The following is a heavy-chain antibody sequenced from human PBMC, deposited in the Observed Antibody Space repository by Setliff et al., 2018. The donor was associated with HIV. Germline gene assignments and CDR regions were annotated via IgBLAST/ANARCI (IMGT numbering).Heavy chain of an antibody. J-gene: IGHJ4*02. V-gene: IGHV4-30-4*01. CDR1: GGSISSGDYY. D-gene: IGHD3-10*01. Sequence: SETLSLTCIVSGGSISSGDYYWSWIRQPPGKGPEWIGYIFHRGNTYYNPSLKSRVRILVDTSKNQFSLNLTSVTAADTAVYFCARVGIGMVRGVMGVADYWGQGRLVTVSS. CDR2: IFHRGNT. CDR3: ARVGIGMVRGVMGVADY.